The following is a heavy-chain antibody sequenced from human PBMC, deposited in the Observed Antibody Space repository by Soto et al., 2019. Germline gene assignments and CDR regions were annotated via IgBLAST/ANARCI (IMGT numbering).Heavy chain of an antibody. Sequence: ASVKVSCKASGYTFTSYGISWVRQAPGQGLEWMGWISAYNGNTNYAQKLQGRVTMTTDTSTSTAYMELRSLRSDDTAVYYCARDPFYYDSSGAFDIWGKGTTVTVSS. CDR2: ISAYNGNT. CDR3: ARDPFYYDSSGAFDI. J-gene: IGHJ3*02. V-gene: IGHV1-18*01. CDR1: GYTFTSYG. D-gene: IGHD3-22*01.